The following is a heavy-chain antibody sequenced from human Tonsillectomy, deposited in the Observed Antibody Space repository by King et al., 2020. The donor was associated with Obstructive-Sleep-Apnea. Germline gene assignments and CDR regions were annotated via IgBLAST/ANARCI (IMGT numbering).Heavy chain of an antibody. Sequence: QLVQSGAEVKRPGASVKVSCKSSGYTFTDYFMHWVRQAPGQGLEWMGWINPNSDGTNYALKFQGRVTMTRDTSISTAYMELSRLRSDDTAVYYCARGIGGLGHYDILTGDASTIAYWGQGTLVTVSS. CDR1: GYTFTDYF. CDR2: INPNSDGT. V-gene: IGHV1-2*02. CDR3: ARGIGGLGHYDILTGDASTIAY. D-gene: IGHD3-9*01. J-gene: IGHJ4*02.